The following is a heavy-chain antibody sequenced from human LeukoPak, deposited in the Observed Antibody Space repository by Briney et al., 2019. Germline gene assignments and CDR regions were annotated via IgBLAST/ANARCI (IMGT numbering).Heavy chain of an antibody. V-gene: IGHV4-34*01. CDR3: ARIRSTVTTKTFDY. J-gene: IGHJ4*02. CDR1: GGSLSGYY. D-gene: IGHD4-17*01. CDR2: INHSGST. Sequence: SETLSLTCAVYGGSLSGYYWSWIRQPPGKGLEWIGEINHSGSTNYNPSLKSRVTISVDTSKNQFSLKLSSVTAADTAVYYCARIRSTVTTKTFDYWGQGTLVTVSS.